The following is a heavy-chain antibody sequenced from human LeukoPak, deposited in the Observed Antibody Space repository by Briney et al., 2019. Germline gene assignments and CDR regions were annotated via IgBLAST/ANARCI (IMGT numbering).Heavy chain of an antibody. CDR2: ISAYNGHT. CDR3: AREAATLFYFDY. V-gene: IGHV1-18*01. Sequence: AASVKVSCKASGYTFTSYSINRVRQAPGQGLEWMGWISAYNGHTKNSQKLQGRVTMTTDTSTSTAYMELRSLRSDDTAVYYCAREAATLFYFDYWGQGTLVTVSS. D-gene: IGHD2-15*01. J-gene: IGHJ4*02. CDR1: GYTFTSYS.